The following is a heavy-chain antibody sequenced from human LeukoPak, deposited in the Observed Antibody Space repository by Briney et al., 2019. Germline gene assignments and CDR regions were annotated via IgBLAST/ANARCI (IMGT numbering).Heavy chain of an antibody. Sequence: ASVKVSCKTSGYTFSTYGLSWVRQAPGQGLEWMGWISGNSGKTHYAQKFQDRVTLTTDTSSTTAFMELRSLRSDDTAMYYCARNAGSYFEFAPWGQGTLVTISS. CDR3: ARNAGSYFEFAP. V-gene: IGHV1-18*01. CDR1: GYTFSTYG. CDR2: ISGNSGKT. D-gene: IGHD1-26*01. J-gene: IGHJ5*02.